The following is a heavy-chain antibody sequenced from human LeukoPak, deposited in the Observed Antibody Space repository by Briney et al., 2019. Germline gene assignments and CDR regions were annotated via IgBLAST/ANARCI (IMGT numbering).Heavy chain of an antibody. V-gene: IGHV3-30-3*01. CDR2: ISYDGSNK. Sequence: PGGSLRLSCAASGFTFSSYAVHWVRQAPGKGLEWVAVISYDGSNKYYADSVKGRFTISRDNSKNTLYLQMNSLRAEDTAVYYCARDRSSRWFDCWGQGTLVTVSS. J-gene: IGHJ4*02. CDR3: ARDRSSRWFDC. D-gene: IGHD6-19*01. CDR1: GFTFSSYA.